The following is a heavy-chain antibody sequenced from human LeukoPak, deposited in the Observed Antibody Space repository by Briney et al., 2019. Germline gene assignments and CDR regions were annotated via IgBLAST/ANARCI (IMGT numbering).Heavy chain of an antibody. CDR1: GFTFSSYA. D-gene: IGHD4-17*01. Sequence: QPGGCLRLSCAASGFTFSSYAMSWVRQAPGKGLEWVSAISGSGGSTYYADSVKGRFTISRDNSKNTLYLQMNSLRPDDRAVYYFSKDRLTVTTWVDPWGQGTLVTVFS. V-gene: IGHV3-23*01. CDR3: SKDRLTVTTWVDP. CDR2: ISGSGGST. J-gene: IGHJ5*02.